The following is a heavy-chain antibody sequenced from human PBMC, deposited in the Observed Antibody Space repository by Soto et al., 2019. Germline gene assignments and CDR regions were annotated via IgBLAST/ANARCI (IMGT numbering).Heavy chain of an antibody. J-gene: IGHJ6*03. CDR1: GFTVSSNY. Sequence: EVQLVESGGGLVQPGWSLRLSCAASGFTVSSNYMSWVRQAPGKGLAWVSAIYSGGSTYYADSVKGRFTISRDNSKNTLYLPMNRLRAEDTAVYYCAREGRCSGGSCYWDGWDYYYYSSMDVWGKGTTVTVSS. CDR2: IYSGGST. V-gene: IGHV3-66*01. D-gene: IGHD2-15*01. CDR3: AREGRCSGGSCYWDGWDYYYYSSMDV.